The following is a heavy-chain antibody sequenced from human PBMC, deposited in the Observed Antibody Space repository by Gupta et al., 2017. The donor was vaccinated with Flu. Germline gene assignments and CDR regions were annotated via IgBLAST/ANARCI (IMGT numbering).Heavy chain of an antibody. Sequence: QVRLRESGPGLVKPSETLSLTCSVSGDSISDYYWSWVRQPPGKGLEWIGYIYSPGIVDYSPSLKSRVTMSIDTSKNQFSLRLSSVTAADTAVYYCARRGAIESFDHWGQGTLVSVSP. CDR3: ARRGAIESFDH. CDR1: GDSISDYY. CDR2: IYSPGIV. J-gene: IGHJ4*02. D-gene: IGHD3-10*01. V-gene: IGHV4-4*09.